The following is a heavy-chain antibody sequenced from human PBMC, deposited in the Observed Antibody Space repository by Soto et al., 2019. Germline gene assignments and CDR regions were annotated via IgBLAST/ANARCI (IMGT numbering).Heavy chain of an antibody. CDR2: IYYSGGT. D-gene: IGHD1-1*01. CDR3: ARARDAYNSFRGFPYYGMDV. Sequence: QVQLQESGPGLVKPSQTLSLTCTVSGGSISSGGYYWSWIRQHPGKGLEWIGYIYYSGGTYYNPSLKSRVTISVDTSKNQFSLKLSSVTAADTAVYCCARARDAYNSFRGFPYYGMDVWGQETTVTVSS. J-gene: IGHJ6*02. V-gene: IGHV4-31*03. CDR1: GGSISSGGYY.